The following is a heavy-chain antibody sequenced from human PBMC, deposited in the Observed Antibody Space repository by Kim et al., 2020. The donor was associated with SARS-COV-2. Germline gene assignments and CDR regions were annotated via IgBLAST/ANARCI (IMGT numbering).Heavy chain of an antibody. J-gene: IGHJ6*02. V-gene: IGHV3-23*01. CDR3: ARQLIGWIQLWFLYGMDV. D-gene: IGHD5-18*01. CDR1: GFTFSSYA. CDR2: ISGSGGST. Sequence: GGSLRLSCAASGFTFSSYAMSWVRQAPGKGLEWVSAISGSGGSTYYADSVKGRFTISRDNSKNTLYLQMNSLRAEDTAVYYCARQLIGWIQLWFLYGMDVWGQGTTVTVSS.